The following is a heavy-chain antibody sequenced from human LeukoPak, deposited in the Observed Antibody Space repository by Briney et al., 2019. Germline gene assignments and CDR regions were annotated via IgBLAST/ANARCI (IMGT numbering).Heavy chain of an antibody. CDR3: ARLPGIAAAGYP. D-gene: IGHD6-13*01. J-gene: IGHJ5*02. CDR2: IYYSGST. V-gene: IGHV4-30-4*01. CDR1: GGSISSGDYY. Sequence: SETLSLTCTVSGGSISSGDYYWSWIRQPPGKGLEWIEYIYYSGSTYYNPSLKSRVTISVDTSKNQFSLKLSSVTAADTAVYYCARLPGIAAAGYPWGQGTLVTVSS.